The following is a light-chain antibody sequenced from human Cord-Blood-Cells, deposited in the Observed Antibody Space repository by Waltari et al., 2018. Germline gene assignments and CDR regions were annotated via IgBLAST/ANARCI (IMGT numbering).Light chain of an antibody. CDR2: VGS. J-gene: IGLJ3*02. Sequence: QSALTQPASVSGSPGQSITISCPGTSSDVGSYNLVSWYQQHPGKAPKRMIYVGSKRPSGVSKRFSGSKSGNTASLTISGLQAEDVADYYCCSYAGSSTWVFGGGTKLTVL. CDR1: SSDVGSYNL. V-gene: IGLV2-23*01. CDR3: CSYAGSSTWV.